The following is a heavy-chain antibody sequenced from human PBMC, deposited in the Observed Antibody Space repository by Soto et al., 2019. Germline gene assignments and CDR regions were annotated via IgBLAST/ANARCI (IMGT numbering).Heavy chain of an antibody. CDR1: GFTFSSYS. CDR3: ARRNGIAVAAYCDY. CDR2: ISSSSSTI. J-gene: IGHJ4*02. D-gene: IGHD6-19*01. Sequence: PGGSLRLSCAASGFTFSSYSMNWVRQAPGKGLEWVSYISSSSSTIYYADSVKGRFTISRDNAKNSLYLQMNSLRAEDTAVYYCARRNGIAVAAYCDYWGQGTLVTVSS. V-gene: IGHV3-48*01.